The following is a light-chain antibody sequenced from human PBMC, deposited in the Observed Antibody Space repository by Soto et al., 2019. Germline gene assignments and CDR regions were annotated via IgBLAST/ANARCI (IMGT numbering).Light chain of an antibody. CDR1: QTVSNKY. Sequence: ESVLTQSPGTLSLSPGERATLSCRASQTVSNKYLSWFQHKPGQAPRLLIYGASIRATGIPDRFSGSRSGADFTLTIARLEPEDFAAYYCQRFDDSRPAFTFGQGTKLEI. J-gene: IGKJ2*01. CDR2: GAS. V-gene: IGKV3-20*01. CDR3: QRFDDSRPAFT.